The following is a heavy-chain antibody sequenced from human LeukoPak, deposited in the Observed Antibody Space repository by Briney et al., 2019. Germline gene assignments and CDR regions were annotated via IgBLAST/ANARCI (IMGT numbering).Heavy chain of an antibody. J-gene: IGHJ6*04. D-gene: IGHD3-10*01. V-gene: IGHV3-30*18. CDR3: AKDLYYYGSGSLIMGHYYYGMDV. CDR1: GFTFSSYG. CDR2: ISYDGSNK. Sequence: PGGSLRLSCAASGFTFSSYGMHWGRQAPGKGLEWVAVISYDGSNKYYADSVKGRFTISRDNSKNTLYLQMNSLRAEDTAVYYCAKDLYYYGSGSLIMGHYYYGMDVWGKGTTVTVSS.